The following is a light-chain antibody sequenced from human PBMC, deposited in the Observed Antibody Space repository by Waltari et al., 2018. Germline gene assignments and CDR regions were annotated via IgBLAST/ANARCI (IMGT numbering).Light chain of an antibody. CDR1: ESVKGNY. CDR2: GSS. CDR3: QHYDGSPYT. J-gene: IGKJ3*01. V-gene: IGKV3-20*01. Sequence: EIVLTQSPGTLSLSPGERATLSCRASESVKGNYLVWYQQKPGRAPRVLLYGSSKRATGIPDRFSGSGSGRDFTLTISRLEPEDFAMYYCQHYDGSPYTFGPGTKLEIK.